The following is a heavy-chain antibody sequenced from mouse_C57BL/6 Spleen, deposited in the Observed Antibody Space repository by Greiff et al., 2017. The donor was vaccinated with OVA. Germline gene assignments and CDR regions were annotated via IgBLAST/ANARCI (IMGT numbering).Heavy chain of an antibody. J-gene: IGHJ2*01. V-gene: IGHV1-55*01. CDR1: GYTFTSYW. D-gene: IGHD2-1*01. CDR2: IYPGSGST. CDR3: AREPPLYYGNQYYFDD. Sequence: QVQLQQPGAELVQPGASVKMSCKASGYTFTSYWITWVKQRPGQGLEWIGDIYPGSGSTNSNEKFKSKATLTVDTSTSAAYMQVSSLTSEDSAVYYCAREPPLYYGNQYYFDDWGKGTTLTVSS.